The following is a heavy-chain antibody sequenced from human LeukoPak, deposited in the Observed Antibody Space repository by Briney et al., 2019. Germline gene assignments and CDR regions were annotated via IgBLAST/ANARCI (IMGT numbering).Heavy chain of an antibody. J-gene: IGHJ4*02. CDR1: GFTFSSYW. Sequence: GGSLRLSCAASGFTFSSYWMHWVRQAPGKGLEWVSGINGGGGSTFYGDSVKGRFTISRDDSKNTLYLQMNNLRGDDTALYYCARRGSWQDFDSWGQGTLVTVSS. D-gene: IGHD2-15*01. V-gene: IGHV3-23*01. CDR2: INGGGGST. CDR3: ARRGSWQDFDS.